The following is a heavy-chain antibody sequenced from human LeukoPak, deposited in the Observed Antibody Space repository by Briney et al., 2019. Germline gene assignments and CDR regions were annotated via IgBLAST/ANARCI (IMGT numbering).Heavy chain of an antibody. J-gene: IGHJ6*02. CDR3: AKDLRRNYYYYGMDV. Sequence: GGSLRLSCAASGFTFSSYAVSWVRQAPGRGLEWVSAISGSGGSTYYADSVKGRFTISRDNSKNTLYLQMNSLRAEDTAVYYCAKDLRRNYYYYGMDVWGQGTTVTVSS. CDR2: ISGSGGST. V-gene: IGHV3-23*01. CDR1: GFTFSSYA.